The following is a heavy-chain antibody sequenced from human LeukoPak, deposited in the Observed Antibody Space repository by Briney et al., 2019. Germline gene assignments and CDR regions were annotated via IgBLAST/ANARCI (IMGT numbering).Heavy chain of an antibody. CDR3: TRRVYCSGGSCYDY. J-gene: IGHJ4*02. V-gene: IGHV3-49*04. Sequence: PGGSLRLSCTASGFTFGDYAMSWVRQAPGKGLEWVGFIRSKAYGGTTEYAASVKGRFTISRDDPKSIAYLQMNSLKTEDTAVYYCTRRVYCSGGSCYDYWGQGTLVTVSS. D-gene: IGHD2-15*01. CDR2: IRSKAYGGTT. CDR1: GFTFGDYA.